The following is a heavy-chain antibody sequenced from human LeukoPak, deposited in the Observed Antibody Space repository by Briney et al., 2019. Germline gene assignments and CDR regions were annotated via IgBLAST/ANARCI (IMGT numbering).Heavy chain of an antibody. CDR2: ISAYNGNT. J-gene: IGHJ4*02. Sequence: ASVKVPCKASGYTFTSYGISWVRQAPGQGLEWMGWISAYNGNTNYAQKLQGRVTMTTDTSTSTAYMELRSLRSDDTAVYYCARGYCSSTSCYTGDYWGQGTLVTVSS. CDR1: GYTFTSYG. V-gene: IGHV1-18*01. CDR3: ARGYCSSTSCYTGDY. D-gene: IGHD2-2*02.